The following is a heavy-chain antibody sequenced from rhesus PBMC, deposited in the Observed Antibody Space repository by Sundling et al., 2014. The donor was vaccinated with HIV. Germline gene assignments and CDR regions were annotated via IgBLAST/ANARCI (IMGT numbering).Heavy chain of an antibody. CDR2: IYGSGGST. V-gene: IGHV4-93*01. CDR1: GGSISTINW. J-gene: IGHJ4*01. CDR3: AINYESGYD. Sequence: QVQLQESGPGLVKPSETLSLTCAVSGGSISTINWWSWIRQSPGKGLEWIGGIYGSGGSTEYNPSLKSRVTISRDSSKNQFSLKLTSVTAADTAVYYCAINYESGYDWGQGALVTVSS. D-gene: IGHD3-28*01.